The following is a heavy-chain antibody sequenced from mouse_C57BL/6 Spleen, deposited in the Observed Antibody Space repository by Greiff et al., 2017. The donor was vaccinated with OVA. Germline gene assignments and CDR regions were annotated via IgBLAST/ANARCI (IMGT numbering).Heavy chain of an antibody. CDR3: ARGGQLRPWFAY. D-gene: IGHD3-2*02. CDR2: IDPSDSYT. CDR1: GYTFTSYW. Sequence: QVQLKQPGAELVMPGASVKLSCKASGYTFTSYWMHWVKQRPGQGLEWIGEIDPSDSYTNYNQKFKGKSTLTVDKSSSTAYMQLSSLTSEDSAVYYCARGGQLRPWFAYWGQGTLVTVSA. J-gene: IGHJ3*01. V-gene: IGHV1-69*01.